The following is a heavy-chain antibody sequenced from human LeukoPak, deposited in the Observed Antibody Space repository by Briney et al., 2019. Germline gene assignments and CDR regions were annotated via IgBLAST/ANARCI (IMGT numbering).Heavy chain of an antibody. J-gene: IGHJ6*02. V-gene: IGHV3-30*04. D-gene: IGHD3-9*01. CDR2: ISYDRSNK. CDR1: GFTFSSYA. Sequence: EPGRSLRLSCAASGFTFSSYAMHWVRQAPGKGLEWVAVISYDRSNKYYADSVKGRFTISRDNSKNTLYLQMNSLRAEDTAVYYCAGCPPYFDWLLYHGMDVWAKGPRSPSP. CDR3: AGCPPYFDWLLYHGMDV.